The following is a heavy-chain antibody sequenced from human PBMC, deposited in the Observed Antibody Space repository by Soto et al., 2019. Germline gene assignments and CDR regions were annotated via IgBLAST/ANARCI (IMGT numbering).Heavy chain of an antibody. Sequence: QVQLVESGGGVVQPGRSLRLSCAASGFTFSSYAMHGVRQAPGKGLEWVAVISYDGSNKYYADSVKGRFTISRDNSKNTLYLQMNSLRAEDTAVYYCARDIAVEYYYDRSGYFDYWGQGTLVTVSS. CDR2: ISYDGSNK. J-gene: IGHJ4*02. CDR1: GFTFSSYA. V-gene: IGHV3-30-3*01. D-gene: IGHD3-22*01. CDR3: ARDIAVEYYYDRSGYFDY.